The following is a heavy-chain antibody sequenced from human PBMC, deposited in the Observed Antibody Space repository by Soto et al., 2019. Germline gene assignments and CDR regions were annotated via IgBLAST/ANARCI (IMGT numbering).Heavy chain of an antibody. V-gene: IGHV3-7*01. CDR3: ARAALKGFDY. CDR1: VFTFSYYW. CDR2: IKHTGIET. D-gene: IGHD6-13*01. J-gene: IGHJ4*02. Sequence: GGSLRLSCAASVFTFSYYWMTWVRQAPGKWLEWLANIKHTGIETXXVDSVKGRXTLSRYNSKYSXYLQMXSLKAEDRAVYYCARAALKGFDYWHQGTLVTVSS.